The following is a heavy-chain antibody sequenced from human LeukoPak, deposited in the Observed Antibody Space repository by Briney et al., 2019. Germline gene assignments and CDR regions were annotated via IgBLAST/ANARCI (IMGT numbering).Heavy chain of an antibody. J-gene: IGHJ4*02. CDR1: GGSISSGSYY. D-gene: IGHD6-19*01. CDR3: ARDSYSSGWYSRGFDY. Sequence: SQTLSLTCTVSGGSISSGSYYWRWIRQPAGKRLEWIARIYTSGSTNYNPSLKSRVTISVDTSKNQFSLKLSSVTAADTAVYYCARDSYSSGWYSRGFDYWGQGTLVTVSS. CDR2: IYTSGST. V-gene: IGHV4-61*02.